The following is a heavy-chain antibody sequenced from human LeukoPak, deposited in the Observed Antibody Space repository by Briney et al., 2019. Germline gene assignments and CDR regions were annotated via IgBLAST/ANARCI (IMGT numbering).Heavy chain of an antibody. Sequence: GGSLRISCKGSGYSFTSYWISWVRQMPGKGLEWMGIIYPGDSDTRYSPSFQGQVTISADKSISTAYLQWISLKASDTAMYYCARHDITNWFDPWGQGTLVTVSS. CDR1: GYSFTSYW. CDR3: ARHDITNWFDP. CDR2: IYPGDSDT. V-gene: IGHV5-51*01. J-gene: IGHJ5*02.